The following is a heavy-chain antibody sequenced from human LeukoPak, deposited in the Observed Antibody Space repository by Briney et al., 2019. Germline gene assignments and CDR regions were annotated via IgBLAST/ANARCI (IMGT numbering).Heavy chain of an antibody. Sequence: SETLSLTCAVYGGSFSAFYWSWVRQPPGKGLEWIGEINQSEGTNYNPSLKSRVTISLDTSTKQFSLRLGSVTAADTAVYYCARAARTAGIGGPTPKRGIYDYWGQGTLVTVSS. CDR3: ARAARTAGIGGPTPKRGIYDY. CDR1: GGSFSAFY. J-gene: IGHJ4*02. CDR2: INQSEGT. D-gene: IGHD1-26*01. V-gene: IGHV4-34*01.